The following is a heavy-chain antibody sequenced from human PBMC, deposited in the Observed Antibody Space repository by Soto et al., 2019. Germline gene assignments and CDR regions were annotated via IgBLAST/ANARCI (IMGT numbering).Heavy chain of an antibody. D-gene: IGHD4-17*01. CDR2: IKQDGSEK. Sequence: PGGSLRLSCAASGFTFSSYWMSWVRQAPGKGLEWVANIKQDGSEKYYVDSVKGRFTISRDNAKNSLYLQMNSLRAEDTAVYYCARGIGADDYYYYYMDVWGKGTTVTVSS. J-gene: IGHJ6*03. V-gene: IGHV3-7*01. CDR3: ARGIGADDYYYYYMDV. CDR1: GFTFSSYW.